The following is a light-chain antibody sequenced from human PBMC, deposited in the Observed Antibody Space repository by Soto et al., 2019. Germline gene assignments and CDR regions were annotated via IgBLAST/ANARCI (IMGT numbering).Light chain of an antibody. J-gene: IGKJ5*01. CDR1: QSITTY. Sequence: DIQMTQSPSSLSASVGDRVTIICRASQSITTYLNWYQQKPGKAPKLLLYAASTLQSGVPSRFSGSGSGTDFTLTVSSLQPEDFATYYCQQTYSTPPTFGQGTRLEIK. V-gene: IGKV1-39*01. CDR2: AAS. CDR3: QQTYSTPPT.